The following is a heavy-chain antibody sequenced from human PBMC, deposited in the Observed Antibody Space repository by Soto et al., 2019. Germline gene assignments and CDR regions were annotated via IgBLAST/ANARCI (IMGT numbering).Heavy chain of an antibody. CDR2: IYHSGTT. J-gene: IGHJ6*02. V-gene: IGHV4-38-2*01. CDR3: ARAPPDRTIFGVGILYDLLDV. Sequence: PSETLSLTCAVSGDSISRGYYWAWIRQPPGKGLEWVASIYHSGTTYYNPSLTSRVTISVDTSKNQFSLKMNSVTAADSAVYYCARAPPDRTIFGVGILYDLLDVRGQGTTVIGS. CDR1: GDSISRGYY. D-gene: IGHD3-3*01.